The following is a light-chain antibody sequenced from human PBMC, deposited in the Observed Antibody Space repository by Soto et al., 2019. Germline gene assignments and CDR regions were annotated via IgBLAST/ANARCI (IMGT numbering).Light chain of an antibody. V-gene: IGLV1-36*01. J-gene: IGLJ1*01. Sequence: QSVLTQPPSVSDAPSQRVTISCSGSTSNVGDNAVNWYQHLPGKAPKLLIYYDDLLPSGVSDRFSGSKSGTSASLAISGLQSEDEADYFCAAWDDSLNGYVFGTGTKLTVL. CDR2: YDD. CDR3: AAWDDSLNGYV. CDR1: TSNVGDNA.